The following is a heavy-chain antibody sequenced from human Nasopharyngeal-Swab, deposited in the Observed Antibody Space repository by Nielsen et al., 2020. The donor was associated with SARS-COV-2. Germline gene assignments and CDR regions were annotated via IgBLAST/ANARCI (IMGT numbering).Heavy chain of an antibody. CDR3: ARRHRSCGGGACPIDY. J-gene: IGHJ4*02. CDR1: NGSFIGCY. Sequence: SETLSLTCGVHNGSFIGCYWTWIRQPPGKGLEWIGEINHAGTTNYTPSLKSRVTMSVDTSKNQFSLKVNSVTAADTAVYYCARRHRSCGGGACPIDYWGQGALVTVSS. CDR2: INHAGTT. D-gene: IGHD2-21*02. V-gene: IGHV4-34*01.